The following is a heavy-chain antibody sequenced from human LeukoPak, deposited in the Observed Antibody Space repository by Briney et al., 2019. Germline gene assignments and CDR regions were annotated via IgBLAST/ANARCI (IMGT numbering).Heavy chain of an antibody. CDR1: GFTFSSYA. V-gene: IGHV3-23*01. D-gene: IGHD3-10*01. CDR3: AKKSHDDSGSYYKEPYYMDV. CDR2: ISGSGGST. J-gene: IGHJ6*03. Sequence: GGSLRLSCAASGFTFSSYAMSWVRQAPGKGLEWVSAISGSGGSTYYADSVKGRFTISRDNSKNTLYLQMNSLRAEDTAVYYCAKKSHDDSGSYYKEPYYMDVWGKGTTVTVSS.